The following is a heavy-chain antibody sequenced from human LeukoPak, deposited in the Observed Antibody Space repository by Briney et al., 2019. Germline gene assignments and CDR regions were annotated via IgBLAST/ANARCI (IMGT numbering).Heavy chain of an antibody. J-gene: IGHJ4*02. CDR3: ARGDSGSYYDSSGSISYYFDY. CDR1: GGSISSYY. D-gene: IGHD3-22*01. Sequence: PSETLSLTCTVSGGSISSYYWSWIRQPPGKGLEWIGYIYYSRSTNYNPSLKSRVTISVDTSKNQFSLKLSSVTAADTAVYYCARGDSGSYYDSSGSISYYFDYWGQGTLVTVSS. CDR2: IYYSRST. V-gene: IGHV4-59*01.